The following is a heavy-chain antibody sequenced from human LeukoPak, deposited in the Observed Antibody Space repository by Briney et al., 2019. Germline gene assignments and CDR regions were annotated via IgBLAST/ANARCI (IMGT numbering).Heavy chain of an antibody. V-gene: IGHV3-23*01. Sequence: GGSLRLSCAASGFTFSNYAMSWVRQAPGKGLEWVSIIGYRGGSVYYAYSVQGRFTISRDNSKNTLSLQMNGLRPEDTAVYYCAKSWGYTRPYYNYMDVWGKGTTVTVSS. CDR2: IGYRGGSV. D-gene: IGHD3-16*02. CDR1: GFTFSNYA. CDR3: AKSWGYTRPYYNYMDV. J-gene: IGHJ6*03.